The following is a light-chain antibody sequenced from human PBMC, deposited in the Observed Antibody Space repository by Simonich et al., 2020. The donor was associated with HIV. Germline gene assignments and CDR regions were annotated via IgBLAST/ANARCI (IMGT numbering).Light chain of an antibody. CDR1: QSVSSN. J-gene: IGKJ1*01. CDR3: QQYNNWPPWT. V-gene: IGKV3-15*01. CDR2: GAF. Sequence: EIVMTQSPATLSVSPGERATLSCRTRQSVSSNLAWYQQKPGQAPRLLIYGAFTRATGIPARFSGSGSGTEFTLTISSLQSEDFAVYYCQQYNNWPPWTFGQGTKVEIK.